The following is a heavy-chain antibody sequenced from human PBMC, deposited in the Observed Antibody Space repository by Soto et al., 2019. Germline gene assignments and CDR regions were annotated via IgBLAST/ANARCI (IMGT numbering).Heavy chain of an antibody. CDR2: ISWNSGNI. Sequence: EVKLVESGGDLVQPGRSLRLSCVASGFSFGDYGMHWVRQAPGRGPEWVTGISWNSGNIGYAETVKGRFTISRDNAKNSLYLQMNSLRAEDTALYYCVKDGLTSVFGLVHDGSDIWGHGTMVTVSS. CDR1: GFSFGDYG. CDR3: VKDGLTSVFGLVHDGSDI. D-gene: IGHD3-3*01. J-gene: IGHJ3*02. V-gene: IGHV3-9*01.